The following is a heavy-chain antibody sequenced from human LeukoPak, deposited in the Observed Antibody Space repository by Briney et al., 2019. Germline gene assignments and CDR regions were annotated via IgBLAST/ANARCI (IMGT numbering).Heavy chain of an antibody. CDR2: IIPIFGTA. D-gene: IGHD6-6*01. V-gene: IGHV1-69*05. CDR3: ARAIRADRRGSWFDP. Sequence: SVKVSCKASGGTFSSYAISWVRQAPGQGLEWMGGIIPIFGTANYAQKFQGRVTFSRNTSITTAYMELSSLRSEDTAVYYCARAIRADRRGSWFDPWGQGTLVTVSS. CDR1: GGTFSSYA. J-gene: IGHJ5*02.